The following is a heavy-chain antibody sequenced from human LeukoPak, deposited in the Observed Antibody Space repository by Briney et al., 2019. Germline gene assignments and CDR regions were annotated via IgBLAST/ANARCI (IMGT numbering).Heavy chain of an antibody. J-gene: IGHJ3*02. CDR1: GYSFTSYW. CDR3: ARHSAEMATIGDAFDI. CDR2: IYPGDSDT. Sequence: GESLKISCKGSGYSFTSYWIGWVRQMPGKGLEWMGIIYPGDSDTRYSPSFQGQVTISADKSISTAYLQCSSLKASDTAMYYCARHSAEMATIGDAFDIWGQGTMVTVSS. D-gene: IGHD5-24*01. V-gene: IGHV5-51*01.